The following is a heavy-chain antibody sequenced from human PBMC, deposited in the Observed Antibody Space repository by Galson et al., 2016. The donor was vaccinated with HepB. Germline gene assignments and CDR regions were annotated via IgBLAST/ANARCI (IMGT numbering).Heavy chain of an antibody. J-gene: IGHJ2*01. CDR1: GFTFSPYA. Sequence: SLRLSCAASGFTFSPYAMHWVRQAPGKRLEWVAVISSDGSNKYYADSVRGRFSISRDNSKKTLPLQMNTLRAEDTAVYYCTRGGYDHYRYFDLWGLGALVTVSS. V-gene: IGHV3-30-3*01. D-gene: IGHD5-12*01. CDR2: ISSDGSNK. CDR3: TRGGYDHYRYFDL.